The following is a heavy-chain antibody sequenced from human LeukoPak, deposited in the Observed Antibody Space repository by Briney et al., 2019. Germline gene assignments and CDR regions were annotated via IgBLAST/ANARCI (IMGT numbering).Heavy chain of an antibody. CDR3: ARGVRENRSWYTVHFDY. J-gene: IGHJ4*02. CDR1: GGTFSSYA. Sequence: ASVKVSCKASGGTFSSYAISWVRQAPGQGLEWMGWISIYDGKTLYAQKFQGRATMTTDTSTSTAYMELRSLRSDDTAVYYCARGVRENRSWYTVHFDYWGQGTLVTVSS. V-gene: IGHV1-18*01. D-gene: IGHD2-2*02. CDR2: ISIYDGKT.